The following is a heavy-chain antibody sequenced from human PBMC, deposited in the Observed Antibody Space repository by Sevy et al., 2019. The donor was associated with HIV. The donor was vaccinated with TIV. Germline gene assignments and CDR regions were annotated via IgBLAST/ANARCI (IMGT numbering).Heavy chain of an antibody. J-gene: IGHJ4*02. V-gene: IGHV3-23*01. CDR2: TSGTGGRT. Sequence: GGSLRLSCAASGFTFTNYAMTWVRQAPGKGLEWVSATSGTGGRTYYADSVKGRFTISRDNSKNTLSLQMNSLRVEDTAIYYCAKGGDRPSGGDSLYLFDYWGQGTLVTVSS. CDR3: AKGGDRPSGGDSLYLFDY. D-gene: IGHD3-16*01. CDR1: GFTFTNYA.